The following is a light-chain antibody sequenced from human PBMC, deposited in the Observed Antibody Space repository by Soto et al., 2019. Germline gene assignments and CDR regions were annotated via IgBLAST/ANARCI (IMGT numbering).Light chain of an antibody. J-gene: IGKJ5*01. V-gene: IGKV1-6*01. CDR3: LQDDNFQIT. CDR1: QGIRND. CDR2: LAS. Sequence: AIQMTPSPSSMTASVGDRVTITCRASQGIRNDLGWYPQKPGKAPKLMFYLASSLQSGVPSRFSGSGSSTDFTLTISSLQPEDFQTYYCLQDDNFQITFGQGTRLEIK.